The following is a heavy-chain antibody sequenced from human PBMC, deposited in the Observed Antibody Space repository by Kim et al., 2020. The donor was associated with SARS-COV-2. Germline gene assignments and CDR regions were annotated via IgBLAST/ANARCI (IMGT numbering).Heavy chain of an antibody. CDR1: GGSFSGYY. CDR2: INHSGST. Sequence: SETLSLTFAVYGGSFSGYYWSWIRQPPGKGLEWIGEINHSGSTNYNPSLKSRVTISVDTSKNQFSLKLSSVTAADTAVYYCARGRGPYYDSSGPLRWFDPWGQGTLVTVSS. J-gene: IGHJ5*02. CDR3: ARGRGPYYDSSGPLRWFDP. D-gene: IGHD3-22*01. V-gene: IGHV4-34*01.